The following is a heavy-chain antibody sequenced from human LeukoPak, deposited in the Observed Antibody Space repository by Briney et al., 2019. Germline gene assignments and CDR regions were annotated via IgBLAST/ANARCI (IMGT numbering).Heavy chain of an antibody. D-gene: IGHD2-8*02. J-gene: IGHJ3*01. Sequence: GGSLRLSCAAAGFTFSIYWMSWVRQAPGKGLEWVASMKGDGSVKHFLDSVEGRFTMSRDNAKNSLYLQMNSLKAEDTAIYYCARWDAYYTGGIGYSGDFAFDFWGQGTLVTVSS. CDR1: GFTFSIYW. V-gene: IGHV3-7*01. CDR3: ARWDAYYTGGIGYSGDFAFDF. CDR2: MKGDGSVK.